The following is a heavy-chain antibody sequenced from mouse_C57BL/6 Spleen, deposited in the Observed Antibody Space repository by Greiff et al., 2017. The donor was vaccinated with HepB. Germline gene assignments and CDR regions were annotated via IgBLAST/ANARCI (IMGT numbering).Heavy chain of an antibody. J-gene: IGHJ3*01. CDR1: GYTFTDYY. CDR2: IFPGSGST. CDR3: ARNGGLYYYGSSYVDWFAY. Sequence: VQLVESGPELVKPGASVKISCKASGYTFTDYYINWVKQRPGQGLEWIGWIFPGSGSTYYNEKFKGKATLTVDKSSSTAYMLLSSLTSEDSAVYCCARNGGLYYYGSSYVDWFAYWGQGTLVTVSA. D-gene: IGHD1-1*01. V-gene: IGHV1-75*01.